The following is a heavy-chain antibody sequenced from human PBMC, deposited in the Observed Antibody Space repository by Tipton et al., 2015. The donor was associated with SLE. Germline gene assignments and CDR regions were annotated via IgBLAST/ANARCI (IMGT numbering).Heavy chain of an antibody. V-gene: IGHV3-73*01. Sequence: GSLRLSCAASGFNFNGSAMHWVRLASGKGLEWVGRIRSKPNTYATAYAASVKGRFTISRDDSKSTAYLQMNSLKTEDTAVYYCTTFPWSGTNWFDPWGQGPLVTVSS. J-gene: IGHJ5*02. D-gene: IGHD3-3*01. CDR2: IRSKPNTYAT. CDR3: TTFPWSGTNWFDP. CDR1: GFNFNGSA.